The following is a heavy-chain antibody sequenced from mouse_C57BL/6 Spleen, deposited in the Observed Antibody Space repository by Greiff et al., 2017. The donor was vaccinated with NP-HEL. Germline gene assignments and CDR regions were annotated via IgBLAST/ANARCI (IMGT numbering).Heavy chain of an antibody. Sequence: VQLQQSGPELVKPGASVKMSCKASGYTFTDYTMHWVKQSHGKSLEWIGYINPHNGGTSYNQKFKGKATLTVNKSSITAYMELRSLTSEDSAVYYCASFYDGYLAFAYWGQGTLVTVSA. J-gene: IGHJ3*01. CDR2: INPHNGGT. CDR1: GYTFTDYT. V-gene: IGHV1-22*01. D-gene: IGHD2-3*01. CDR3: ASFYDGYLAFAY.